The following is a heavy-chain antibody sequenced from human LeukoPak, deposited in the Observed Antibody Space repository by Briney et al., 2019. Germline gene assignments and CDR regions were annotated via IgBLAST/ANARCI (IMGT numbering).Heavy chain of an antibody. CDR2: IYYSGST. D-gene: IGHD6-19*01. J-gene: IGHJ5*02. V-gene: IGHV4-39*01. Sequence: SETLSHTCTVSGGSISSSSYYWGWIRQPPGKGLEWIGSIYYSGSTYYNPSLKSRVTISVDTSKNQFSLKLSSVTAADTAVYYCARRASGRTAGWFDPWGKGTLVTVSS. CDR1: GGSISSSSYY. CDR3: ARRASGRTAGWFDP.